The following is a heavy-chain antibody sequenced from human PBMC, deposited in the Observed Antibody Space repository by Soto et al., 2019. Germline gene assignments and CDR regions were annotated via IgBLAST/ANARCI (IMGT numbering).Heavy chain of an antibody. Sequence: LRLSCAASGFTFSSYAMSWVRQAPGKGLQWVSGISGSGGSTYYADSVKGRFTISRDNSKNTLYLQMNSLRAEDTAVYYCAKYLLRKGFWSGYYFQGAFDIWGQGTMVTVSS. CDR1: GFTFSSYA. J-gene: IGHJ3*02. V-gene: IGHV3-23*01. CDR2: ISGSGGST. D-gene: IGHD3-3*01. CDR3: AKYLLRKGFWSGYYFQGAFDI.